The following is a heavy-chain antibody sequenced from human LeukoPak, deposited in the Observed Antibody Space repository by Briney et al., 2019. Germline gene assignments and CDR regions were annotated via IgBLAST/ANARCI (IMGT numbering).Heavy chain of an antibody. V-gene: IGHV4-59*01. Sequence: SETLSLTCDVHGGSFSDNYCNWIRQPPGKGLEWIGYLSKSGNTNYSPSLKSRVTIFGDTSKNQFFLKLSSVTAADTAVYYCARARYVNSFYAFDIWGQGTLVTVPS. CDR3: ARARYVNSFYAFDI. J-gene: IGHJ3*02. CDR1: GGSFSDNY. CDR2: LSKSGNT. D-gene: IGHD3-9*01.